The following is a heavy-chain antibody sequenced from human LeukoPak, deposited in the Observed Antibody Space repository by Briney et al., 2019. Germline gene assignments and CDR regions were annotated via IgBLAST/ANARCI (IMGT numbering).Heavy chain of an antibody. V-gene: IGHV4-39*01. CDR3: ARHAYIAARPGY. D-gene: IGHD6-6*01. Sequence: SETLSLTCTVSGGSISSSSYYWGWIRQPPGKGLEWIGGIYYSGSTYYNPSLKSRVTISVDTSKNQFSLKLSSVTAADTAVYYCARHAYIAARPGYWGQGTLVTVSS. J-gene: IGHJ4*02. CDR2: IYYSGST. CDR1: GGSISSSSYY.